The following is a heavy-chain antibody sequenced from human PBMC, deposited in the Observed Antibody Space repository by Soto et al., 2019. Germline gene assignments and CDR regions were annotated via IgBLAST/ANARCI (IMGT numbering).Heavy chain of an antibody. J-gene: IGHJ4*02. Sequence: PGGSLRLSCAASGFTFSSYWMHWVRQAPGKGLVWVSRMNSDGSTTSYADSVKGRFTISRDNAKNTLYLQMNSLRAEDTAVYYCSTVTNWGQGTLVTVSS. D-gene: IGHD4-17*01. V-gene: IGHV3-74*01. CDR1: GFTFSSYW. CDR3: STVTN. CDR2: MNSDGSTT.